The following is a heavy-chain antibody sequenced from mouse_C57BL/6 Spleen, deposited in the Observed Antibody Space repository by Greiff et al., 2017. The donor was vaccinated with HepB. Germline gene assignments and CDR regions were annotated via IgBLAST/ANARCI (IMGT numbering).Heavy chain of an antibody. V-gene: IGHV5-17*01. CDR1: GFTFSDYG. Sequence: EVKLQESGGGLVKPGGSLKLSCAASGFTFSDYGMHWVRQAPEKGLEWVAYISSGSSTIYYADTVKGRFTISRDNAKNTLFLQMTSLRSEDTAMYYCARGGTGWYFDVWGTGTTVTVSS. CDR3: ARGGTGWYFDV. J-gene: IGHJ1*03. D-gene: IGHD3-3*01. CDR2: ISSGSSTI.